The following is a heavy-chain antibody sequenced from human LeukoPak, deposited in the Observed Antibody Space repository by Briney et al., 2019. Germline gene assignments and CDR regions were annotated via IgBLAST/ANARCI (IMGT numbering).Heavy chain of an antibody. CDR3: ATYCSGGSCYSGTPLGAFDI. CDR2: IYYSGST. CDR1: GGSISSDY. J-gene: IGHJ3*02. D-gene: IGHD2-15*01. Sequence: PSETLSLTCTVSGGSISSDYWSWIRQPPGKGLELIGYIYYSGSTYYDPSLQSRVTISVDTSKNQFSLRLTSVTAADTAVYYCATYCSGGSCYSGTPLGAFDIWGQGTMVTVSS. V-gene: IGHV4-59*08.